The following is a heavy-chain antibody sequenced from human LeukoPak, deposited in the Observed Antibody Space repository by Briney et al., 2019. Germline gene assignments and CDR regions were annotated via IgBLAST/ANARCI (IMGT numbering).Heavy chain of an antibody. D-gene: IGHD3-3*02. V-gene: IGHV3-7*01. CDR3: ARRLELTRVYYFDY. CDR2: IKQDGSEK. Sequence: GGSLRLSCAASGFTFSSYWMSWVRQAPGKGLEWVANIKQDGSEKYYADSVKGRFTISRDNAENSLYLQLNSLRAEDTAVYYCARRLELTRVYYFDYWGQGTLVTVSS. CDR1: GFTFSSYW. J-gene: IGHJ4*02.